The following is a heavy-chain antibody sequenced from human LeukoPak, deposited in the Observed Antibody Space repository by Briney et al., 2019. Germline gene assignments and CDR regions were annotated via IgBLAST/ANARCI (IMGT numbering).Heavy chain of an antibody. J-gene: IGHJ2*01. D-gene: IGHD1-26*01. Sequence: SETLSLTCTVSGGSISSSYWSWIRQPPGKGLEWIGYIYYSGSTNYNPSLKSRVTISVDTSKNQFSLKLSSVTAADTAVYYCARRGSYYLWYFDLWGRGTLSLSPQ. CDR1: GGSISSSY. V-gene: IGHV4-59*08. CDR3: ARRGSYYLWYFDL. CDR2: IYYSGST.